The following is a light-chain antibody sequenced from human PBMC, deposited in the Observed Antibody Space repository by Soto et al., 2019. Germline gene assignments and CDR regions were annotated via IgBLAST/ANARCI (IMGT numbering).Light chain of an antibody. CDR3: QQYYSTPPT. Sequence: DIVMTQSPDSLAVSLGERATINCKSSQSVLYSSNNKNYLAWYQQKPGQPPKLLIYWASTRESGVPDRFSGCGSGTDFTLTISSXQAEDVAVYYCQQYYSTPPTFGQGTKVDTK. V-gene: IGKV4-1*01. CDR2: WAS. CDR1: QSVLYSSNNKNY. J-gene: IGKJ1*01.